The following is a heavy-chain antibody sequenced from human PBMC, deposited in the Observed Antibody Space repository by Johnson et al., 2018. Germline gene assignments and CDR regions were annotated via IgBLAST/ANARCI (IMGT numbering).Heavy chain of an antibody. CDR3: ARDQVVPNFYFYYYMDV. V-gene: IGHV3-7*01. Sequence: VQLVQSGGGWVQPGGSLRLSCAASGFTFGTYWINWVRQAPGKGLEWVANIKQDGSEKYYVDSVKGRFTISRDNAKSSLYLQMNSLRAEDTAVYYCARDQVVPNFYFYYYMDVWGKGTTVTVSS. CDR2: IKQDGSEK. J-gene: IGHJ6*03. CDR1: GFTFGTYW.